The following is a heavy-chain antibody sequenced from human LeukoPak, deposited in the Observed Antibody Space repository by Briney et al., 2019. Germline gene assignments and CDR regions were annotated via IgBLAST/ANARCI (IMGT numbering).Heavy chain of an antibody. V-gene: IGHV5-51*01. Sequence: GESLKISCKGSGYTFTNYWIGWARQMPGKGLEWMGLISPGDSDTRYSPSFQGQVTISADKSISTAYLQWSSLKASDTAMFYCARWLGYCSSASCYQPFDYWGQGTLVTVSS. CDR3: ARWLGYCSSASCYQPFDY. J-gene: IGHJ4*02. CDR1: GYTFTNYW. D-gene: IGHD2-2*01. CDR2: ISPGDSDT.